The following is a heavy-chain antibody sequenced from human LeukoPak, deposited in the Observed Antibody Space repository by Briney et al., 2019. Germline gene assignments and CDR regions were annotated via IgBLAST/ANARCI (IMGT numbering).Heavy chain of an antibody. V-gene: IGHV3-48*04. CDR2: ISSSGSTI. CDR1: GFTFSSYS. Sequence: GGSLRLSCAASGFTFSSYSMNWVRQAPGKGLEWVSYISSSGSTIYYADSVKGRFTISRDNAKNSLYLQMNSLRAEDTAVYYCAREFKRWLQLSSAFDIWGQGTMVTVSS. D-gene: IGHD5-24*01. CDR3: AREFKRWLQLSSAFDI. J-gene: IGHJ3*02.